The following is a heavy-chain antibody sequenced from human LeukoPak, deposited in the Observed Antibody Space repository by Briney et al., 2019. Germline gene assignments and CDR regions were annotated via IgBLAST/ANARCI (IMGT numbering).Heavy chain of an antibody. J-gene: IGHJ5*02. Sequence: KSSETLSLTCAVYGRSFSGYYWSWIRQPAGKGLEWIGRIYTSGSTNYNPSLKSRVTMSVDTSKNQFSLKLSSVTAADTAVYYCARDIVVVPAGWFDPWGQGTLVTVSS. CDR3: ARDIVVVPAGWFDP. CDR2: IYTSGST. CDR1: GRSFSGYY. D-gene: IGHD2-2*01. V-gene: IGHV4-4*07.